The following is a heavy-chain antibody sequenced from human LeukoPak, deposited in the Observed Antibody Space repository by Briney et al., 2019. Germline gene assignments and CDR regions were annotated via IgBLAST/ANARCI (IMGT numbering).Heavy chain of an antibody. D-gene: IGHD5-12*01. Sequence: PGGSLRPSCSASGFNFINHYMSWVRQAPGKGLECVAKIKQDGSEKYYVDSVKGRLTISRDNSKNSLFLHLNSLRAEGAAVYYCVEEIWWRFDYWGQGSLVTVSS. V-gene: IGHV3-7*01. CDR1: GFNFINHY. CDR3: VEEIWWRFDY. J-gene: IGHJ4*02. CDR2: IKQDGSEK.